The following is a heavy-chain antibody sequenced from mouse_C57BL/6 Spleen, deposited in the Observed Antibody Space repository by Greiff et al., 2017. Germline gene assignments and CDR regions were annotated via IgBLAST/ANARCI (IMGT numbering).Heavy chain of an antibody. CDR1: GYTFTDYE. CDR3: TREKYDDDDPRGYFDV. Sequence: VKLQESGAELVRPGASVTLSCKASGYTFTDYEMHWVKQTPVHGLEWIGALDPETGGTAYNQKFKGKGILTADKSSSTAYMELRSLTSEDSAVYYCTREKYDDDDPRGYFDVWGTGTTVTVSS. J-gene: IGHJ1*03. D-gene: IGHD2-4*01. CDR2: LDPETGGT. V-gene: IGHV1-15*01.